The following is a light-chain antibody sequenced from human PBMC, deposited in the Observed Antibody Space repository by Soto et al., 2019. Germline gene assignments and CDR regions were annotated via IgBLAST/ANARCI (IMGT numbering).Light chain of an antibody. CDR3: QQYNNWPQWT. V-gene: IGKV3-15*01. Sequence: EIVMTQSPATLSVSPGERATLSCRASQSVSSNLAWYQQKPGQAPMLLIYGASTRATGIPARFRGSGSGTEFTLPISSLQSEDFAVYYCQQYNNWPQWTFGQGTKVEIK. CDR1: QSVSSN. CDR2: GAS. J-gene: IGKJ1*01.